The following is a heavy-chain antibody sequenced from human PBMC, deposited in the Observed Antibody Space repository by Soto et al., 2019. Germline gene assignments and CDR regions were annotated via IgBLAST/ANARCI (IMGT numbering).Heavy chain of an antibody. J-gene: IGHJ4*02. CDR1: GYSFTSYW. V-gene: IGHV5-51*01. CDR2: IYPGDSDT. D-gene: IGHD3-3*01. Sequence: GESLKISCKGSGYSFTSYWIGWVRQMPGKGLEWMGIIYPGDSDTRYSPSFQGQVTITADKSISTAYLQWSSLKASDTAMYYFSRQVTIFGVVIDFFDYWGQGTLVTVSS. CDR3: SRQVTIFGVVIDFFDY.